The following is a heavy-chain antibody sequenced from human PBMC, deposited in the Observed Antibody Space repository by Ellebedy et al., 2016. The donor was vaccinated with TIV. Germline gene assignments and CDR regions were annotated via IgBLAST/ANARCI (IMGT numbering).Heavy chain of an antibody. Sequence: PGGSLRLSCAASGFTFSSYGMHWVRQAPGKGLEWVAVISYDGSNKYYADYVKGRFTISRDNSKNTLYLQMNSLRAEDTAVYYCARDRWLLFHLSGAFDIWGQGTMVTVSS. D-gene: IGHD3-22*01. CDR3: ARDRWLLFHLSGAFDI. CDR1: GFTFSSYG. CDR2: ISYDGSNK. V-gene: IGHV3-30*03. J-gene: IGHJ3*02.